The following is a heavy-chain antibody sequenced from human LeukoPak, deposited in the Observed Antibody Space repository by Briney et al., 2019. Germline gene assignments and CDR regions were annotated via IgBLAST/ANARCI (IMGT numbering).Heavy chain of an antibody. CDR3: ARGGYSSSWYWVY. Sequence: GSLRLSCAASRCNFTDWWMKWVRHVPGKGVEWGGNIKPDGSDKYYVDSVKGRFTLSRDNAQNSLYLQMNSLRAEDTAVYYCARGGYSSSWYWVYWGQGTLVTVSS. D-gene: IGHD6-13*01. V-gene: IGHV3-7*01. CDR2: IKPDGSDK. J-gene: IGHJ4*02. CDR1: RCNFTDWW.